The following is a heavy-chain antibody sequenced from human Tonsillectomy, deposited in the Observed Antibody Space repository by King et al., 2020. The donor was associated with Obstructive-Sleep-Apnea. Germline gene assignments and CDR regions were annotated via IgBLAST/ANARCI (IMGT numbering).Heavy chain of an antibody. CDR2: IFYSGST. Sequence: VQLQESGPGLVKPSETLSLTCTVSGGSVNTNSYYWRWIRQPPGKGLEWIGYIFYSGSTSYNPSLRSRITISLDTSKNQFFLKLSSVTAADTAVYYCARDPLWGYPDYWGQGTLVTVSS. D-gene: IGHD2-15*01. J-gene: IGHJ4*02. CDR1: GGSVNTNSYY. V-gene: IGHV4-61*01. CDR3: ARDPLWGYPDY.